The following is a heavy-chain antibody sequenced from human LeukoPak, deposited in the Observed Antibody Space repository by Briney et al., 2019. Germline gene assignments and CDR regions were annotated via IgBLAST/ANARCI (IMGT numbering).Heavy chain of an antibody. D-gene: IGHD3-22*01. CDR3: ARDPTNYYDSSGQQGY. CDR1: GGSFSGYY. V-gene: IGHV4-34*01. Sequence: SETLSLTCAVYGGSFSGYYWSWIRQPPGKGLEWIGEINHSGGTNYNPSLKSRVTISVDTSKNQFSLKLSSVTAADTAVYYCARDPTNYYDSSGQQGYWGQGTLVTVSS. J-gene: IGHJ4*02. CDR2: INHSGGT.